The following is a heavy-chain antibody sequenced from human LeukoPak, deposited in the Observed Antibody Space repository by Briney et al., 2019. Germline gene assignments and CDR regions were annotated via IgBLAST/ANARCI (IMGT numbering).Heavy chain of an antibody. CDR1: GFPFNSYG. Sequence: GGPLRLSCAASGFPFNSYGMLWVRQAPGKGLEWVADISYDESNKYYADSVKGRFTISRDNFKNTLYLQMNSLRAEDTAVYYCAKESGWTGGYYFDYWGQGTLVTVSS. J-gene: IGHJ4*02. D-gene: IGHD6-19*01. CDR2: ISYDESNK. V-gene: IGHV3-30*18. CDR3: AKESGWTGGYYFDY.